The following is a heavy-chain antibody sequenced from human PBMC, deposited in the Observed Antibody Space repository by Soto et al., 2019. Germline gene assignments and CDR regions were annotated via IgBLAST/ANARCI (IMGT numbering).Heavy chain of an antibody. V-gene: IGHV3-21*01. D-gene: IGHD2-21*02. CDR2: ISSSSSYI. CDR3: ARDSHLDCGGDCYNAFDI. J-gene: IGHJ3*02. Sequence: VGSLRLSCAASGFTFSSYSMNWVRQAPGKGLEWVSSISSSSSYIYYADSVKGRFTISRDNAKNSLYLQMNSLRAEDTAVYYCARDSHLDCGGDCYNAFDIWGQGTMVTVSS. CDR1: GFTFSSYS.